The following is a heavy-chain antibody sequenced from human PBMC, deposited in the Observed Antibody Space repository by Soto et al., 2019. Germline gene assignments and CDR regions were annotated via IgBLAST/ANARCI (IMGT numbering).Heavy chain of an antibody. Sequence: LRLSCAASGFTFSSYAMSWVRQAPGKGLEWVAVISYDGSNKYYADSVKGRFTTSRDNSKNTLYLQMNSLRAEDTAVYYCAKSGRGIVLVPADLDIWGQGTMVTVSS. V-gene: IGHV3-30*18. J-gene: IGHJ3*02. CDR2: ISYDGSNK. CDR3: AKSGRGIVLVPADLDI. CDR1: GFTFSSYA. D-gene: IGHD2-2*01.